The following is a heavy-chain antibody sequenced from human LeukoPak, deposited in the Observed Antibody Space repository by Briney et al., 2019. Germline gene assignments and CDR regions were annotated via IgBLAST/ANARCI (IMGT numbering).Heavy chain of an antibody. D-gene: IGHD2-2*02. CDR2: GHHSGST. V-gene: IGHV4-38-2*02. CDR3: ARVYCSSTSCYTGPHDY. J-gene: IGHJ4*02. Sequence: SETLSLTCTVSGYSISSGYYWGWIRQPPGKGLEWIGSGHHSGSTYYKSSLKSRVTISLDTSKNQFSLKLRSVTAADTAVYYCARVYCSSTSCYTGPHDYWGQGTLVTVSS. CDR1: GYSISSGYY.